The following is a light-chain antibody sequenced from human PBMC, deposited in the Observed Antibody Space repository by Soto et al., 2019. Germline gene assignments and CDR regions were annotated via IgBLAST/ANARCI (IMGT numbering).Light chain of an antibody. CDR2: GAS. CDR3: QQYGSSPPIT. J-gene: IGKJ5*01. CDR1: QGVSRK. Sequence: DIVMTQSPATLSVAPGERVTFSCRASQGVSRKLAWYQHKPGQAPRLLISGASTGATGIPARFSGSGSGTDFTLTISRLEPEDFAVYYCQQYGSSPPITFGQGTRLEI. V-gene: IGKV3-15*01.